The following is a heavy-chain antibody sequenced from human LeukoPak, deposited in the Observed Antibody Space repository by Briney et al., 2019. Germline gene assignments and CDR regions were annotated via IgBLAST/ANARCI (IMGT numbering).Heavy chain of an antibody. V-gene: IGHV1-69*13. CDR3: ARSDTIFGGVNWFDP. J-gene: IGHJ5*02. CDR1: GGTFSSYA. Sequence: GASVKVSCKASGGTFSSYAISWVRRAPGQGLEWMGGIIPIFGTANYAQKFQGRVTITADESTSTAYMELSSLRSEDTAVYYCARSDTIFGGVNWFDPWGQGTLVTVSS. CDR2: IIPIFGTA. D-gene: IGHD3-3*01.